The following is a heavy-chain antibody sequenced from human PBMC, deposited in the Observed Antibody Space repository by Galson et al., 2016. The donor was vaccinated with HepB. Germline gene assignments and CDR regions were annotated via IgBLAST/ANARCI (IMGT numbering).Heavy chain of an antibody. CDR1: GGSISSGDYS. V-gene: IGHV4-30-2*01. CDR2: IYDSGRT. Sequence: TLSLTCAVTGGSISSGDYSWSWIRQPPGKGLEWIGYIYDSGRTNYNPALKSRLTISEDRSKNQVSLKVTSVTAADTAIYYCARTRQQPNDWYFDPWGRGTLVTVSS. D-gene: IGHD1/OR15-1a*01. J-gene: IGHJ2*01. CDR3: ARTRQQPNDWYFDP.